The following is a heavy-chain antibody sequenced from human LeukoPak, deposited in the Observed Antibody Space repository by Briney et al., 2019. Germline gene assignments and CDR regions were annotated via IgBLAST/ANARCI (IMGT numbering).Heavy chain of an antibody. CDR3: AKNPAGSSSLDY. D-gene: IGHD6-6*01. V-gene: IGHV3-53*01. CDR1: GFTVSSNY. CDR2: IYSGGST. Sequence: PGGSLRLSCAASGFTVSSNYMSWVRQAPGKGLEWVSVIYSGGSTYYADSVKGRFTISRDNSKNTLYLQMNSLRAEDTAVYYCAKNPAGSSSLDYWGQGTLVTVAS. J-gene: IGHJ4*02.